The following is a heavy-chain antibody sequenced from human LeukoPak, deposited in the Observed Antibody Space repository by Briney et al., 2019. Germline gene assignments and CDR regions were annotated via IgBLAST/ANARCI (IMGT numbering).Heavy chain of an antibody. Sequence: GESLKISCKGSGYSFTSYWIGWVRQMPGKGLEWRGVIYPGDSDTRYRPSFQGEVTISADKSISTPYLQWTSLKASDTPMYYCARLPHVFDIWGQGTMGTVSS. CDR3: ARLPHVFDI. J-gene: IGHJ3*02. V-gene: IGHV5-51*01. CDR1: GYSFTSYW. CDR2: IYPGDSDT.